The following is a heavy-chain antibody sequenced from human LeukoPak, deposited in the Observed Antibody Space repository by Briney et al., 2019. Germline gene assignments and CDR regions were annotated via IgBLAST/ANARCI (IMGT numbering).Heavy chain of an antibody. Sequence: SGTLSLTCGVSGGSVISTNWWTWVRQPPGKGLEWIGEVHLDGRTNYNPSLESRLTISVDLSENHVSLKLASVTAADTAVYYCAREGGFYRPLDYSGQGTLVTVSS. J-gene: IGHJ4*02. CDR1: GGSVISTNW. V-gene: IGHV4-4*02. D-gene: IGHD3-3*01. CDR3: AREGGFYRPLDY. CDR2: VHLDGRT.